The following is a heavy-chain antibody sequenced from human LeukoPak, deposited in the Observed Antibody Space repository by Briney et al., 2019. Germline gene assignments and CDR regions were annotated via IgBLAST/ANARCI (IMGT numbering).Heavy chain of an antibody. V-gene: IGHV4-34*01. J-gene: IGHJ6*03. CDR2: INHSGST. Sequence: SETLSLTCAVYGGSFSGYYWSWIRQPPGKGLEWIGEINHSGSTNYNPSLKSRVTISVDTSKNQFSLKLNSVTAADTAVYYCASFYCSGGSCYQYYSYYYMDVWGKGTTVTISS. CDR1: GGSFSGYY. CDR3: ASFYCSGGSCYQYYSYYYMDV. D-gene: IGHD2-15*01.